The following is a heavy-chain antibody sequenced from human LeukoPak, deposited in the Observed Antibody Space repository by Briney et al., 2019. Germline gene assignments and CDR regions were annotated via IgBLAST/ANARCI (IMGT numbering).Heavy chain of an antibody. V-gene: IGHV1-69*04. CDR3: ARDRIAAAVRPYYYYGMDV. D-gene: IGHD6-13*01. CDR1: GGTFSSYA. CDR2: IIPILGIA. Sequence: SVKVSCKASGGTFSSYAISWVRQAPGQGLEWMGRIIPILGIANYAQKFQGRVTITADKSTSTAYMELSSLRSEDTAVYYCARDRIAAAVRPYYYYGMDVWGQGTTVTVSS. J-gene: IGHJ6*02.